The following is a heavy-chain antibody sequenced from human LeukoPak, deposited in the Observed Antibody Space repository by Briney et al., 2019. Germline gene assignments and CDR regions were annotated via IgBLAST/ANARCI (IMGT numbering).Heavy chain of an antibody. CDR1: GFTFSSYA. J-gene: IGHJ4*02. CDR2: IYAGGST. D-gene: IGHD3-22*01. Sequence: PGGSLRLSCAASGFTFSSYAMSWVRQAPGKGLEWVSVIYAGGSTYYADSVKGRFTISRDSSKNTLFLQMNSLRAEDTAVYYCARGDYYYDGSGYPIYYFDYWGQGTLVTVSS. CDR3: ARGDYYYDGSGYPIYYFDY. V-gene: IGHV3-23*03.